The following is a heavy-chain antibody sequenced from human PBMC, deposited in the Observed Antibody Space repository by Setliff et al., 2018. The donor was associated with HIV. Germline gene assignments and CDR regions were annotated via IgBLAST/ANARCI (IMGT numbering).Heavy chain of an antibody. D-gene: IGHD2-21*02. CDR3: ARARLQGMVTAVGPRDHCLDP. V-gene: IGHV1-18*01. J-gene: IGHJ5*02. CDR1: GYSFINYG. Sequence: EASVKVSCKASGYSFINYGISWVRQAPGQGLEWMGWISAYNGNTNYAPRLLGRVTMTTDTSTSTAYMELRSLSSDDTAVYYCARARLQGMVTAVGPRDHCLDPWGHGTRVTVSS. CDR2: ISAYNGNT.